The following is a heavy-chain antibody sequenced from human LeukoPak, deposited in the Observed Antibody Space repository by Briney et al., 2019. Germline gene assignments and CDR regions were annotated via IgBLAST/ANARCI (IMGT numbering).Heavy chain of an antibody. J-gene: IGHJ4*02. D-gene: IGHD4-17*01. Sequence: PSETLSLTCTVSGGSISGYYWSWIRQPAGKGLEWIGRIYTNGSTNYNPSLKSRVTMSLDTSKNQFSLKLNSVTAADRAVYYCARDYGDYSSGYWGQGTLVSVSS. CDR2: IYTNGST. V-gene: IGHV4-4*07. CDR3: ARDYGDYSSGY. CDR1: GGSISGYY.